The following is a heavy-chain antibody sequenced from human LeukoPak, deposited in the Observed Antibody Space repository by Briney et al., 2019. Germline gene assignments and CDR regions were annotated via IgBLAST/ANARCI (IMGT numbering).Heavy chain of an antibody. J-gene: IGHJ4*02. Sequence: PGGSLRLSCAASGFTFSDYYMSWIRQAPGKGLEWVSHISNGDNSIYYADSVKGRFTISRDNARNSLYLQMNSLRAEDTAVYYCARHYYDSSGYYKGDYWGQGTLVTVSS. CDR3: ARHYYDSSGYYKGDY. CDR1: GFTFSDYY. V-gene: IGHV3-11*04. D-gene: IGHD3-22*01. CDR2: ISNGDNSI.